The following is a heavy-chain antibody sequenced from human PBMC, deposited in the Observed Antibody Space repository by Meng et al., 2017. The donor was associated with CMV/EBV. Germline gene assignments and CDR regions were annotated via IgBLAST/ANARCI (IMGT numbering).Heavy chain of an antibody. D-gene: IGHD6-13*01. V-gene: IGHV4-59*01. CDR2: IYYSGST. CDR1: GGSISSYY. J-gene: IGHJ5*02. CDR3: ARGLYSSSWTWFDP. Sequence: GSLRLSCTVSGGSISSYYWSWIRQPPGKGLEWIGYIYYSGSTNYNPSLKSRVTISVDTSKNQFSLKPSSVTAADTAVYYCARGLYSSSWTWFDPWGQGTLVTVSS.